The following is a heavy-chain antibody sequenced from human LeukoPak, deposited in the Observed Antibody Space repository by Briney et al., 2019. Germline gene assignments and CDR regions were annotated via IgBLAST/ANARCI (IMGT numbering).Heavy chain of an antibody. Sequence: GGSLRLSCTASGFTFSSYTMSWVRQAPGKGLKWVSTITTGGPNTYYADSVKGRFTVSRDDSKNTLYLQMNSLRAEDTALYYCARGGYSPDYWGQGTLVTVSS. CDR3: ARGGYSPDY. J-gene: IGHJ4*02. D-gene: IGHD3-22*01. CDR1: GFTFSSYT. V-gene: IGHV3-23*01. CDR2: ITTGGPNT.